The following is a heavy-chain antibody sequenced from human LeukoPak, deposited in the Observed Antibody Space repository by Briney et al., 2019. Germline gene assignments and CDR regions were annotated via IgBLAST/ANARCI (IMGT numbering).Heavy chain of an antibody. V-gene: IGHV4-34*01. CDR3: GTNCGGDCYGFDY. Sequence: PSETLSLTCAVYGGSFSGYYWSWIRQPPGKGLEWIGEINHSGSTNYNPSLKSRVTISVDTSKNQFSLKLSSVTAEDTAVYYCGTNCGGDCYGFDYWGQGTLVTVSS. J-gene: IGHJ4*02. D-gene: IGHD2-21*02. CDR1: GGSFSGYY. CDR2: INHSGST.